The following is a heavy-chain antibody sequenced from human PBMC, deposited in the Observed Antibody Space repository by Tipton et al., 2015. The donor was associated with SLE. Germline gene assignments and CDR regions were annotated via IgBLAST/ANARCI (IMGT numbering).Heavy chain of an antibody. CDR2: VYATGST. J-gene: IGHJ2*01. CDR1: GESISGGGYY. V-gene: IGHV4-61*02. D-gene: IGHD1-1*01. Sequence: TLSLTCAVSGESISGGGYYWSWIRQPAGKGLEWIGRVYATGSTYYNPSLKSRVTMSLDTSKNQVSLKLSSVTAADTALYYCARVQRLPRSFDLWGRGTLVTVSS. CDR3: ARVQRLPRSFDL.